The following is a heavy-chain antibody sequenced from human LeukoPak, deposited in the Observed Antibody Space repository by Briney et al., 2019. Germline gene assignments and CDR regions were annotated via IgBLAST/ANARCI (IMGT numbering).Heavy chain of an antibody. J-gene: IGHJ4*02. CDR3: ARGMSYFGSGSYDNAFDY. D-gene: IGHD3-10*01. V-gene: IGHV3-48*02. Sequence: GGSLGLSCAASGFTFSSYSMNWVRQAPGKGLEWVSYISSSSNTIYYADSVKGRFTISRDNAKNSLYLRMNSLRDEETAVYYCARGMSYFGSGSYDNAFDYWGQGTLVTVSS. CDR2: ISSSSNTI. CDR1: GFTFSSYS.